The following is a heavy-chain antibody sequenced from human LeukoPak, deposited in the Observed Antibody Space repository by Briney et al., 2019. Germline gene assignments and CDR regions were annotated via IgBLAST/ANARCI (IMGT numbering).Heavy chain of an antibody. CDR3: ARVEGHGSGSDPFYYFDY. CDR1: GYTFTGYY. V-gene: IGHV1-2*02. J-gene: IGHJ4*02. D-gene: IGHD3-10*01. Sequence: ASVKVSCKASGYTFTGYYIHWVRQAPGQGLEWMGWITPNSGGTKYAQNFQGRVTKTRDTSSSTAYMELSRLRSDDTAVYYCARVEGHGSGSDPFYYFDYWGQGTLVTVSS. CDR2: ITPNSGGT.